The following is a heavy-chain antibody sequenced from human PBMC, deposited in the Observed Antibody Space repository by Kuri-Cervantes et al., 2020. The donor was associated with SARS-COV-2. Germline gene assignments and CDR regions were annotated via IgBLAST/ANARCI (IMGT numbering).Heavy chain of an antibody. CDR2: IGWHSGSI. D-gene: IGHD1-1*01. J-gene: IGHJ4*02. V-gene: IGHV3-9*01. CDR1: GFSFDNYA. Sequence: SLKISCAGSGFSFDNYAMHWVRQAPGKGLEWVSGIGWHSGSIGYADSVKGRFTISRDNAENSLYLQMNSLRAEDTALYYCTTLIDYWGQGALVTVSS. CDR3: TTLIDY.